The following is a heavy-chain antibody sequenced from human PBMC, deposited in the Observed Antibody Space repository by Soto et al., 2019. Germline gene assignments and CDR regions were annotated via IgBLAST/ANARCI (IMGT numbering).Heavy chain of an antibody. CDR2: ISYDGSNK. CDR1: GFTFTSSA. J-gene: IGHJ4*02. D-gene: IGHD2-15*01. CDR3: ARERALDCSGGSCYSIDY. V-gene: IGHV3-30-3*01. Sequence: PGVSLRLSYENSGFTFTSSAMHWVRQAPGNGLEWVAVISYDGSNKYYPDSVKGRFTITRYNSKNTLYLQMNSLRAEDTAVYYCARERALDCSGGSCYSIDYWGQGT.